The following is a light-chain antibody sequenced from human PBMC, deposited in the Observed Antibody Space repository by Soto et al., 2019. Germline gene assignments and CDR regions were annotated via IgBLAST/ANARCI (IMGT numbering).Light chain of an antibody. CDR1: QSISNF. V-gene: IGKV3-11*01. J-gene: IGKJ4*01. Sequence: EIVLTQSPATPSLSPGDSATLSCRASQSISNFLAWYQQKPGQAPRLLIYDASHRVTGVPGRFSGSGSGTDFTLTISSLEPDDFAVYHCQQRTTGTFGGGTKVEI. CDR3: QQRTTGT. CDR2: DAS.